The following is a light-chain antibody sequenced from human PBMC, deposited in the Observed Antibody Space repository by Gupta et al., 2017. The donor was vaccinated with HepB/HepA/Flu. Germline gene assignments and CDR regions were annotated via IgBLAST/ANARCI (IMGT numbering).Light chain of an antibody. J-gene: IGLJ2*01. V-gene: IGLV1-40*01. CDR2: VKN. CDR3: QSYDSSLGVV. CDR1: SFNFGADYD. Sequence: QSVLTRPPSVSWASPPMVTISSTGSSFNFGADYDVHWYQHHPGTAPKLLIYVKNYRPSGVPHRFSGSTSGTSSSLAITGLHAEDEADYYCQSYDSSLGVVFGGGTKLTVL.